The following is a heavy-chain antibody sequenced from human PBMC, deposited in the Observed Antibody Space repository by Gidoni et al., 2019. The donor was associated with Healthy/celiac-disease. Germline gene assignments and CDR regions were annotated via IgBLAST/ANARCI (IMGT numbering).Heavy chain of an antibody. D-gene: IGHD1-26*01. V-gene: IGHV4-61*02. J-gene: IGHJ5*02. CDR3: ARGRPHSHYHNWFDP. CDR1: GGSISSGSYY. CDR2: IDTSGST. Sequence: QVQLPESGPGLVKPLQTLSLTCTVSGGSISSGSYYWSWIRQPAGKGLEWIGRIDTSGSTNYNPSLKSRVTISVDTSKNQFSLKLSSVTAADTAVYYCARGRPHSHYHNWFDPWGQGTLVTVSS.